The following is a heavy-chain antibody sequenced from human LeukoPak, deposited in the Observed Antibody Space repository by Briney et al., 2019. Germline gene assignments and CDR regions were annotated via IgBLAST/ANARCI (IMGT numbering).Heavy chain of an antibody. CDR3: ARDLQGYCSSTSCYNEAYYYYYGMDV. CDR1: GFTFTNYG. Sequence: PGTSLRLSCAASGFTFTNYGMHWVRQVPGKGLEWVAFISYDGSNKYYADSVKGRFTISRDNSKNTLFLQMNSLRAEDTAVYYCARDLQGYCSSTSCYNEAYYYYYGMDVWGQGTTVTVSS. D-gene: IGHD2-2*02. CDR2: ISYDGSNK. V-gene: IGHV3-30*03. J-gene: IGHJ6*02.